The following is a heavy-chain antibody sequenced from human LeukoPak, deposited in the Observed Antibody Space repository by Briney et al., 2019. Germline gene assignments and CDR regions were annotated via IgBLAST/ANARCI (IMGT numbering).Heavy chain of an antibody. D-gene: IGHD3-3*01. V-gene: IGHV3-11*04. CDR3: ARERFWSGYHIDY. CDR2: ISSSGSTI. J-gene: IGHJ4*02. Sequence: GGSLRLSCAASGFTFSDYYMSWIRQAPGKWLEWVSYISSSGSTIYYADSVKGRFTISRDNAKNSLYLQMNSLRAEDTAVYYCARERFWSGYHIDYWGQGTLVTVSS. CDR1: GFTFSDYY.